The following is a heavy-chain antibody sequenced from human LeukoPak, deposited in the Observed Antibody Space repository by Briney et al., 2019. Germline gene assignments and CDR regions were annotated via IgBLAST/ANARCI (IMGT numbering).Heavy chain of an antibody. J-gene: IGHJ4*02. D-gene: IGHD6-6*01. CDR1: GDTFSTYT. Sequence: GASVKVSCKASGDTFSTYTVTWVRQAPGLGREWMGGVIPILGTPNYAQKFQGRLTITADKSTTTVSIDLRSLRSDDTAVYYCARDNGRIAARPLGNDYWGQGTLVTVSS. CDR3: ARDNGRIAARPLGNDY. V-gene: IGHV1-69*08. CDR2: VIPILGTP.